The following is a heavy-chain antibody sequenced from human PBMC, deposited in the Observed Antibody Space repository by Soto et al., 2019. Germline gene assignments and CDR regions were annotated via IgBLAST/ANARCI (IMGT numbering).Heavy chain of an antibody. Sequence: ASVKVSCKASGYTFTSYDINWVRQATGQGLEWMGWMNPNSGNTGYAQKFQGRVTMTRNTSISTAYMELSSLRSEDTAVYYCALGPSVLWFGESRAGDAFDIWGQGTMVTVSS. V-gene: IGHV1-8*01. CDR1: GYTFTSYD. CDR2: MNPNSGNT. D-gene: IGHD3-10*01. CDR3: ALGPSVLWFGESRAGDAFDI. J-gene: IGHJ3*02.